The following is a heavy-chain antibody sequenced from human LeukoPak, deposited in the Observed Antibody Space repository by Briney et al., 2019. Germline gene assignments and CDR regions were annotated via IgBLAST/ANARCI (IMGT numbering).Heavy chain of an antibody. CDR3: TRHTIAAAGTAGDY. J-gene: IGHJ4*02. Sequence: GGSLKLSCAPCGSTFSGSAIHWVRQASGKGLEWVGRRSKANSYATAYAASVKGRFTISRDDSKNTAYLQMNSLKSEDTAVYYCTRHTIAAAGTAGDYWGQGTLVTVSS. CDR1: GSTFSGSA. D-gene: IGHD6-13*01. CDR2: RSKANSYAT. V-gene: IGHV3-73*01.